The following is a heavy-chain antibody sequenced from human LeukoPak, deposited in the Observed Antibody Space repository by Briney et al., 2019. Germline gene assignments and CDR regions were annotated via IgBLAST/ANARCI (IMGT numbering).Heavy chain of an antibody. CDR2: INPSGGST. J-gene: IGHJ3*02. CDR1: GYTFTSYY. CDR3: AKPTFVTATGEGAFDI. V-gene: IGHV1-46*01. D-gene: IGHD2-21*02. Sequence: ASVKVSCKASGYTFTSYYMHWVRQAPGQGLEWMGIINPSGGSTSYAQKFQGRVTMTRDTSTSTVYMELSSLRSEDTAVYYCAKPTFVTATGEGAFDIWGQGTMVTVSS.